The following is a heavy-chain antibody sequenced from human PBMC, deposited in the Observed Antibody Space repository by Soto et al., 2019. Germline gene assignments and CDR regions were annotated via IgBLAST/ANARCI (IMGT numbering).Heavy chain of an antibody. Sequence: EVPLLESGGGLVQPGGSLRLSCAASGFTFSSYAMSWVRQAPGKGLEWVSAISGSGGSTYYADSVKGRFTISRDNSKNTLYLQMNSLRAEDTAVYYCAKGYYYDSSGYSDAFDIWGQGTMVTVSS. V-gene: IGHV3-23*01. J-gene: IGHJ3*02. CDR2: ISGSGGST. D-gene: IGHD3-22*01. CDR1: GFTFSSYA. CDR3: AKGYYYDSSGYSDAFDI.